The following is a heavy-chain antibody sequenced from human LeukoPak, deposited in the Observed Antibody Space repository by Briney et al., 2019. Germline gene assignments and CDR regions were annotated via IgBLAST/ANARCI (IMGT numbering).Heavy chain of an antibody. V-gene: IGHV3-20*01. CDR3: AREIAAAAVQGNWFDP. CDR2: INWNGGIT. J-gene: IGHJ5*02. CDR1: GFTFSSYW. D-gene: IGHD6-13*01. Sequence: SGGSLRLSCAASGFTFSSYWMHWVRQAPGKGLEWVSGINWNGGITAYADSVKGRFTISRDNAKNSLYLQMNSLRAEDTALYHCAREIAAAAVQGNWFDPWGQGTLVTVSS.